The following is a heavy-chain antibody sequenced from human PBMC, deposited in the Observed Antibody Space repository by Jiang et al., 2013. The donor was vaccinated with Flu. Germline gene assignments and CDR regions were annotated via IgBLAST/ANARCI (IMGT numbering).Heavy chain of an antibody. CDR1: GFPFSIYT. D-gene: IGHD6-19*01. Sequence: QLLESGGGLVQPGGSLRLSCAASGFPFSIYTMYWVRQAPGKGLEWVSAINGRGGSTYYADSVKGRFTISRDNSKNTLFLQMNSLRAEDTAVYFCAKEGVAVAGRPYYYGVDVWGQGTTVTVSS. J-gene: IGHJ6*02. CDR2: INGRGGST. CDR3: AKEGVAVAGRPYYYGVDV. V-gene: IGHV3-23*01.